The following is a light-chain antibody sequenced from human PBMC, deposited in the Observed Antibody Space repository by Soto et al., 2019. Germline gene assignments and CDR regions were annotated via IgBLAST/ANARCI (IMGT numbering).Light chain of an antibody. V-gene: IGKV3-20*01. CDR3: QPYGSSPWT. J-gene: IGKJ1*01. Sequence: EVVLTQSPGTLSLSPGERVTLSCRASQSVSSTYLAWYQQKPGQAPRLLIYGVSSRATGIPDRFSGSGSGIDFTRTISRLAPEDFAVYYCQPYGSSPWTFGQGTKVEIK. CDR1: QSVSSTY. CDR2: GVS.